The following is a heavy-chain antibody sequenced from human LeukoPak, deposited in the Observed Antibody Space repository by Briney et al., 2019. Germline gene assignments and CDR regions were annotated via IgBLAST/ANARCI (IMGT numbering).Heavy chain of an antibody. Sequence: ASVKVSCKASGYTFTSYYMHWVRQAPGQGLEWVGIINPSGGSTSYAQKFQGRVTMTRDTSTSTVYMELSSLRSEDTAVYYCAREARSFGGTMIVVTSVYWGQGTLVTVSS. J-gene: IGHJ4*02. D-gene: IGHD3-22*01. CDR2: INPSGGST. V-gene: IGHV1-46*01. CDR3: AREARSFGGTMIVVTSVY. CDR1: GYTFTSYY.